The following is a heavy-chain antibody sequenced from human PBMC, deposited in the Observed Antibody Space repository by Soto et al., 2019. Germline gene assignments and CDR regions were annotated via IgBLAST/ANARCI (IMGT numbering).Heavy chain of an antibody. CDR1: GGSISSSSYY. D-gene: IGHD3-10*02. CDR2: IHHSGST. V-gene: IGHV4-39*07. CDR3: AKDQLYIRGVIHNWFDP. J-gene: IGHJ5*02. Sequence: SETLSLTCTVSGGSISSSSYYWGWIRQPPGKGLEWIGSIHHSGSTYYNPSLKSRVTISVDRSKNQFSLELSSVTAEDTAVYYCAKDQLYIRGVIHNWFDPWGQGTLVTVSS.